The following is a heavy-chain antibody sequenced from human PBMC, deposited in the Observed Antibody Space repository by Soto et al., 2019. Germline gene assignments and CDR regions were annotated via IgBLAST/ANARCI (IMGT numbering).Heavy chain of an antibody. D-gene: IGHD2-15*01. J-gene: IGHJ3*02. CDR2: IYPGDSDT. V-gene: IGHV5-51*01. CDR3: ARLAYNADIVVVVASDAFDI. Sequence: GESLKISCKGSGYSFTSYWIGWVRQMPGKGLEWMGIIYPGDSDTRYSPSFQGQVTISADKSISTAYLQWSSLKASDTAMYDCARLAYNADIVVVVASDAFDIWGQGTMVTVSS. CDR1: GYSFTSYW.